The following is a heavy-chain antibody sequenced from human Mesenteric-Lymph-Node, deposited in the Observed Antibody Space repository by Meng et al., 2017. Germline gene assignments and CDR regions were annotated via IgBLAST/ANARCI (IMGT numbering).Heavy chain of an antibody. V-gene: IGHV4-61*02. J-gene: IGHJ5*02. CDR2: IYTSGST. CDR1: GGSISSGNYY. CDR3: ARVTARGDGFDP. Sequence: SETLSLTCTVSGGSISSGNYYWSWIRQPAGKGLEWIGRIYTSGSTNYNPSLKSRVTISVDTSKNQFSLKLSSVTAADTAVYYCARVTARGDGFDPWGPGTLVTVSS. D-gene: IGHD2-21*02.